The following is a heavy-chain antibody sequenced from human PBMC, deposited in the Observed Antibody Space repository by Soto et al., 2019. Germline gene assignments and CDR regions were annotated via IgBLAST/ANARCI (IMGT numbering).Heavy chain of an antibody. J-gene: IGHJ4*02. CDR3: AKDEAVALPARPDY. D-gene: IGHD2-2*02. V-gene: IGHV3-23*01. Sequence: GGSLRLSCAASGFTFSNYAMSWVRQAPGKGLESVSVISGSGGTTYYADSVRGRFTISRDNYKNTVYLQMNSLRAEDTAVYYCAKDEAVALPARPDYWGQGTLVTVSS. CDR1: GFTFSNYA. CDR2: ISGSGGTT.